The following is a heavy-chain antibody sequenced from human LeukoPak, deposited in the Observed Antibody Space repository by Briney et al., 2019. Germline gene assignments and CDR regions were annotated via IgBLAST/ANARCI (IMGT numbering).Heavy chain of an antibody. CDR1: GGSISSYY. CDR3: ASGYSYDLFDY. V-gene: IGHV4-59*12. Sequence: SETLSLTCTVSGGSISSYYWSWIRQPPGKGLEWIGYISHSGSTKYNPSLKSRVTISIDTSKNQFSLKLSSVTAADTAVFYCASGYSYDLFDYWGQGTLVTVSS. J-gene: IGHJ4*02. D-gene: IGHD5-18*01. CDR2: ISHSGST.